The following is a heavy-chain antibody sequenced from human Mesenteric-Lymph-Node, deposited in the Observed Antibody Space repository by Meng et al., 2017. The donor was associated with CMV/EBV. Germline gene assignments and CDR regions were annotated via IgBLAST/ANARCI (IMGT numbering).Heavy chain of an antibody. CDR3: AKDQQQLDPQYFQH. CDR2: IRYDGSNK. D-gene: IGHD6-13*01. V-gene: IGHV3-30*02. CDR1: GFPFKNYG. J-gene: IGHJ1*01. Sequence: GGSLRLSCAASGFPFKNYGLLWVRQAPGKGLEWVAFIRYDGSNKYYADSVKGRFTISRDNSKNTLYLQMNSLRAEDTAVYYCAKDQQQLDPQYFQHWGQGTLVTVSS.